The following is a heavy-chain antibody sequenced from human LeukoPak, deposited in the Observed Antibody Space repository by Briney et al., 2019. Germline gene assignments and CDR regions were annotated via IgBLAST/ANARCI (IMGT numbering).Heavy chain of an antibody. J-gene: IGHJ4*02. Sequence: GGSLRLSCAASGFTVSSNFMSWVRQAPGKGLEWVSSISDSGGSTYYADSVKGWFTISRDNSKNTLYLQMNSLRAEDTAVYYCAKRNYYFDYWGQGTLVTVSS. D-gene: IGHD1-14*01. CDR3: AKRNYYFDY. CDR2: ISDSGGST. V-gene: IGHV3-23*01. CDR1: GFTVSSNF.